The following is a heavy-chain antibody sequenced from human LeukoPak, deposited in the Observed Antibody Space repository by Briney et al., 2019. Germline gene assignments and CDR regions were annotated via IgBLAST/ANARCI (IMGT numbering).Heavy chain of an antibody. D-gene: IGHD1-26*01. J-gene: IGHJ4*02. CDR2: IRSKTFGGTT. Sequence: GSLRLSCTASGFSFGDYALTWVRQAPGKGLEWVGFIRSKTFGGTTEYAASVKGRFSISRDDSKNIAYLQMNSLMTEDTALYYCARGLTVVGAKYYFDKWGQGALVTVS. CDR1: GFSFGDYA. V-gene: IGHV3-49*04. CDR3: ARGLTVVGAKYYFDK.